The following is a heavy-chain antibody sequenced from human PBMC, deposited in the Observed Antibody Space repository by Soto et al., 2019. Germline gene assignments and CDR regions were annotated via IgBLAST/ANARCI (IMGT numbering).Heavy chain of an antibody. V-gene: IGHV3-21*01. CDR2: ISSSSSYI. CDR3: ARSPGRATSYYYYYMDV. CDR1: GFTFSSYS. Sequence: LSLTCAASGFTFSSYSMNWVRQAPGKGLEWVSSISSSSSYIYYADSVKGRFTISRDNAKNSLYLQMNSLRAEDTAVYYCARSPGRATSYYYYYMDVWGKGTTVTVSS. J-gene: IGHJ6*03. D-gene: IGHD5-12*01.